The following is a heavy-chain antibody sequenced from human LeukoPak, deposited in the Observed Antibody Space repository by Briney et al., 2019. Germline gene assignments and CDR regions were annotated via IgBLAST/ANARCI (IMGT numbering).Heavy chain of an antibody. CDR1: GFTFSSYA. CDR3: AKPPRNYYDSSGYG. J-gene: IGHJ4*02. CDR2: ISGSGGST. Sequence: GGSLRLSCAASGFTFSSYAMSWVRQAPGKGLEWVSAISGSGGSTYYADSVKGRFTISRDNSKNTLYLQMNSLRAEDTAVYYCAKPPRNYYDSSGYGWGQGTLVTVSS. V-gene: IGHV3-23*01. D-gene: IGHD3-22*01.